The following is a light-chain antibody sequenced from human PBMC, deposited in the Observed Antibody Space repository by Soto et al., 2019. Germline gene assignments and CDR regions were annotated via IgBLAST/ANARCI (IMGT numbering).Light chain of an antibody. J-gene: IGLJ2*01. CDR2: TNN. CDR3: AAWDVRLTALV. CDR1: NSNIGTNT. Sequence: QSVLTQPPSASGTPGQGVTISCSGSNSNIGTNTVNWYQQLPGTAPKALIHTNNQRPSGVPDRSSSSKSGTSASLAISGLQSEDEAHYYCAAWDVRLTALVFGGGTKVTVL. V-gene: IGLV1-44*01.